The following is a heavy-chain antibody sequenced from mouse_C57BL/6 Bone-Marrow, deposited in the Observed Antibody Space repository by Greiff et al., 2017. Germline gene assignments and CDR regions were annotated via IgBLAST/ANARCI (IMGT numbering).Heavy chain of an antibody. CDR1: GYTFTSYW. CDR3: ARSSGNWDPPAWFAY. Sequence: QVQLQQPGAELVKPGASVKLSCKASGYTFTSYWMHWVKQRPGQGLEWIGMIHPNSGSTNYNEKFKSKATLTVDKSSSTAYMQLSSLTSEDSAVXFCARSSGNWDPPAWFAYWGQGTLVTVSA. D-gene: IGHD4-1*01. J-gene: IGHJ3*01. CDR2: IHPNSGST. V-gene: IGHV1-64*01.